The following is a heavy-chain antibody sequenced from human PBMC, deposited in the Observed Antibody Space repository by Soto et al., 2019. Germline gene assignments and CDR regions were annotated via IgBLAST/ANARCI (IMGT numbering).Heavy chain of an antibody. CDR2: INHSGST. CDR3: ARAESWYDY. D-gene: IGHD6-13*01. Sequence: SETLSLTCAVYGGSFSGYYWSWIRQPPGKGLEWIGEINHSGSTNYNPSLKSRVTISVDTSKNQFSLKLSSVTAADTAVYYCARAESWYDYWGQGTLVTVSS. CDR1: GGSFSGYY. J-gene: IGHJ4*02. V-gene: IGHV4-34*01.